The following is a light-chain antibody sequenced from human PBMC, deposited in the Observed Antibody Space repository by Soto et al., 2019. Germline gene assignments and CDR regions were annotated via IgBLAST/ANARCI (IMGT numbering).Light chain of an antibody. J-gene: IGKJ4*01. V-gene: IGKV3-15*01. CDR2: GGS. CDR1: PSVGTN. CDR3: HQYNIRPPLL. Sequence: EMVMKQSPATLSVSPGERATLSCRASPSVGTNLAWYLDRPAEAARLLIFGGSTSATGIPARLCGSGSGTAYSPPISGLQSEEFAVYYCHQYNIRPPLLFGGGTKVDIK.